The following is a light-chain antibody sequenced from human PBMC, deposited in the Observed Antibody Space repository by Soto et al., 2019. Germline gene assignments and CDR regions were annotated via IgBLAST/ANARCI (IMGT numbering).Light chain of an antibody. Sequence: SYELTQPPSVSVAPGQTARISCGGNKIETKTVFWYQQKPGQAPVVVVSDDSVRPSGIPERFSGSNSGGTATLTIIGVEAGDEADYYCQVWDSLSDHHVFGPGTTLTVL. V-gene: IGLV3-21*02. CDR3: QVWDSLSDHHV. J-gene: IGLJ1*01. CDR2: DDS. CDR1: KIETKT.